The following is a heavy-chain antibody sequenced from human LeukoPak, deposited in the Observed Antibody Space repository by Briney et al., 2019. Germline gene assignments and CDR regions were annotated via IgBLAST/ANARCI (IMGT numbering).Heavy chain of an antibody. CDR2: IFYSGNS. CDR1: GGSIAGYY. J-gene: IGHJ4*02. Sequence: SETLSLTCTVSGGSIAGYYWSWIRQPPGKGLEWIGYIFYSGNSNYNPSLKSRVTISVDTSKNQFSLNLTSVTAADTAVYFCARTGFGELPFDCWGQGTLVTVSS. V-gene: IGHV4-59*01. CDR3: ARTGFGELPFDC. D-gene: IGHD3-10*01.